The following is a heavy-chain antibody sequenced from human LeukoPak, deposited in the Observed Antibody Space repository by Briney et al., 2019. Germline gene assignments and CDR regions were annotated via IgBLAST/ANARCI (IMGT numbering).Heavy chain of an antibody. Sequence: SETLSLTCSVSGASINGYFWNWVRQTRERGLEWIGYVSHTGATTKNLSLKSRVSITIDTSKSQISLSMTSVTAADTALYYCARDRRGSYYAFDLWGPGTIVSVS. CDR2: VSHTGAT. CDR1: GASINGYF. CDR3: ARDRRGSYYAFDL. J-gene: IGHJ3*01. V-gene: IGHV4-59*01. D-gene: IGHD1-26*01.